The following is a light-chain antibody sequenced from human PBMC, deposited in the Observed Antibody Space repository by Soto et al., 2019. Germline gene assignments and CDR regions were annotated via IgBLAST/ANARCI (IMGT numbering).Light chain of an antibody. CDR2: GAS. J-gene: IGKJ5*01. CDR1: QSISSY. CDR3: QQSYSTPPT. V-gene: IGKV1-39*01. Sequence: DIQMTQSPSSLSASVGDRVTIACRASQSISSYLNWYQQKPGKAPKLLIYGASSSQSGVPSRFSGSGSGTDFTLTISSLQPEDFATYYCQQSYSTPPTFGQGTRLEIK.